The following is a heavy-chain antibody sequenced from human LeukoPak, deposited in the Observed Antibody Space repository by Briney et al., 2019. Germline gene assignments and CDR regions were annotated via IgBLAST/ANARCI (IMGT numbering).Heavy chain of an antibody. D-gene: IGHD4/OR15-4a*01. CDR1: GYSFTSYW. CDR2: IYPGDSDT. J-gene: IGHJ4*02. Sequence: PGASLKISCKGSGYSFTSYWIGWVRQLPGKGLEWMGIIYPGDSDTRYSPSFQGQVTISVDKSISTAYVQWSSLKASDTAMYYCARRVLDYFEHWGQGTLVTVSS. V-gene: IGHV5-51*01. CDR3: ARRVLDYFEH.